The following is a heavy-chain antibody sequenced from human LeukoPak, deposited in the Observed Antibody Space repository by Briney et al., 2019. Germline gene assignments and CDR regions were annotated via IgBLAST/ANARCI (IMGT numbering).Heavy chain of an antibody. J-gene: IGHJ6*03. V-gene: IGHV1-46*01. CDR1: GYTFTSYY. CDR3: ARDGNFVTTVTHYYYYYMDV. CDR2: INPSGGST. D-gene: IGHD4-17*01. Sequence: ASVKVSCKASGYTFTSYYMHWVRQAPGQRLEWMGIINPSGGSTSYAQKFQGRVTMTRDTSTSTVYMELSSLRSEDTAVYYCARDGNFVTTVTHYYYYYMDVWGKGTTVTISS.